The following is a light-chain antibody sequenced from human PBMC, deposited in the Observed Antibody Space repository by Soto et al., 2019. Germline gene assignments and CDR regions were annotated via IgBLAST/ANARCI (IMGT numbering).Light chain of an antibody. J-gene: IGLJ1*01. Sequence: QSVLTQPASVSGSPGQSITVSCTGTTSDVCGYDYVAWYQQHPGKAPKLMIYDVSSRPSGVSNRFSGSKSGNTASLTISGLQAEDEADYYCSSYQGSSTLSGVFGTGTKVTVL. CDR2: DVS. V-gene: IGLV2-14*01. CDR1: TSDVCGYDY. CDR3: SSYQGSSTLSGV.